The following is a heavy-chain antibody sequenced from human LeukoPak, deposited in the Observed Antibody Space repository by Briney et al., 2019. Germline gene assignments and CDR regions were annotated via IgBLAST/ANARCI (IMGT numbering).Heavy chain of an antibody. Sequence: GGSLRLSCAASGFTFSSYAMSWVRQAPGKGLEWVSAISGSGGSTYYADSVKGRFTISRDNSKNTLYLQMNSLRAEDTAVYYCAKVAPYGDYVGNWFDPWGQGTLVTVSS. CDR1: GFTFSSYA. CDR3: AKVAPYGDYVGNWFDP. J-gene: IGHJ5*02. D-gene: IGHD4-17*01. V-gene: IGHV3-23*01. CDR2: ISGSGGST.